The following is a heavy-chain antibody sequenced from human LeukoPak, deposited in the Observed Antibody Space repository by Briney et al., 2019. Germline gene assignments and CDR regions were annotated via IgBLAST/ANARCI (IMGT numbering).Heavy chain of an antibody. V-gene: IGHV3-11*01. Sequence: PGESLRLSCAASGLTLSDCYMSWIRQAPGKGLECVAYIYPGGGVIYYADSVEGRFTIFRDNTKNSLYLQMSSLRAEDTAIYHCARDYHNKGHDYWGPGTLVTVSS. CDR1: GLTLSDCY. D-gene: IGHD2/OR15-2a*01. CDR2: IYPGGGVI. CDR3: ARDYHNKGHDY. J-gene: IGHJ4*02.